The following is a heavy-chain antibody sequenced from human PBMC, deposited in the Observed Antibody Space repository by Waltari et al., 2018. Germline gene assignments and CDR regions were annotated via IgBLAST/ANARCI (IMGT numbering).Heavy chain of an antibody. Sequence: QVQLVESGGGVVQPGRSLRLSCAASGFTFSSYAMHWVRQAPGKGLEWVAVISYDGSNKYYADSVKGRFTISRDNSKNTLYLQTNSLRAEDTAVYYCARDSFYGGYWGQGTLVTVSS. CDR3: ARDSFYGGY. CDR1: GFTFSSYA. CDR2: ISYDGSNK. D-gene: IGHD3-16*02. J-gene: IGHJ4*02. V-gene: IGHV3-30-3*01.